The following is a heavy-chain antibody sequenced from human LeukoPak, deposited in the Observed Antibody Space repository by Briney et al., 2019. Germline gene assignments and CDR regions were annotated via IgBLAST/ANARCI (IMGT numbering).Heavy chain of an antibody. J-gene: IGHJ3*02. D-gene: IGHD2-15*01. Sequence: SETLSLTCTVSGGSVSSGSYYWSWIRQPPGKGLEWIGYIHYSGSTNYNPSLKSRVTISVDTSKNQFSLKLSSVTAADTAVYHCARDCSGGSCYGAFDIWGQGTMVTVSS. CDR3: ARDCSGGSCYGAFDI. CDR1: GGSVSSGSYY. V-gene: IGHV4-61*01. CDR2: IHYSGST.